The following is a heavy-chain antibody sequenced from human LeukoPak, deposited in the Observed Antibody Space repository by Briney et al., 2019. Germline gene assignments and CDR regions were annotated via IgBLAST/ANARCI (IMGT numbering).Heavy chain of an antibody. CDR2: INWNGGST. CDR1: GFTFSNAW. Sequence: PGGSLRLSCAASGFTFSNAWMSWVRQAPGKGLEWVSGINWNGGSTGYADSVKGRFTISRDNAKNSLYLQMHSLRAEDTAIYYCAKGIIYIDVWGKGTTVTVSS. CDR3: AKGIIYIDV. V-gene: IGHV3-20*04. J-gene: IGHJ6*03. D-gene: IGHD3-10*01.